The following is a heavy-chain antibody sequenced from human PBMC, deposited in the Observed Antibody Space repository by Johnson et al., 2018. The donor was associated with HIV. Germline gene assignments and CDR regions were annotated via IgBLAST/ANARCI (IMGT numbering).Heavy chain of an antibody. J-gene: IGHJ3*02. CDR1: GLIFTRSW. D-gene: IGHD6-19*01. V-gene: IGHV3-74*01. CDR3: AKARSSGQGAFDI. Sequence: VQLVESGGGLVQPGGSLRLSCAASGLIFTRSWMHWVRQAPGKGLVWVARSNSDGSSTTYADSVQGRFTISRDKAKNTLHLQMNSLRAEDTAVYYCAKARSSGQGAFDIWGQGTLVTVSS. CDR2: SNSDGSST.